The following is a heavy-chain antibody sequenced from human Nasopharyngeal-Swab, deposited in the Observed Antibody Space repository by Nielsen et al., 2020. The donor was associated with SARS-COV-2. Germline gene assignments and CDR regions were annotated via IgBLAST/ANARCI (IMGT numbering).Heavy chain of an antibody. CDR1: GFTFSAHY. CDR3: ARDLSSIWTSGLGV. D-gene: IGHD6-13*01. CDR2: SRNKANSYTT. J-gene: IGHJ6*02. V-gene: IGHV3-72*01. Sequence: GESLKISCAASGFTFSAHYMDWVRQAPGKGLKWVGRSRNKANSYTTEYAASVKGRFTISRDDSKNSLYLQMSSLRTEDTALYYCARDLSSIWTSGLGVWGQGTTVIVSS.